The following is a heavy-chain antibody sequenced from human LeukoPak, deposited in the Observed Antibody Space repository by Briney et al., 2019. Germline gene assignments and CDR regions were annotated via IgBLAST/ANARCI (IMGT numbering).Heavy chain of an antibody. J-gene: IGHJ4*02. CDR1: GGSISSYY. Sequence: SETLSLTCTVSGGSISSYYWNWIRQPPGKGLEWIGHIYSSGSTKYNPSLKSRVTISVDTSKNQFSLKLISVTAADTAVYYCARGQLATGIFGHWGQGTLVTVSS. V-gene: IGHV4-59*01. D-gene: IGHD6-6*01. CDR2: IYSSGST. CDR3: ARGQLATGIFGH.